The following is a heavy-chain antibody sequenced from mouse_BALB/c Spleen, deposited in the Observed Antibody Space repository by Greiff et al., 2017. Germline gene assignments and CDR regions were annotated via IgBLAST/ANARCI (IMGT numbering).Heavy chain of an antibody. CDR3: ARENDGDYAMDY. CDR2: ILPGSGST. V-gene: IGHV1-9*01. CDR1: GYTFSSYW. Sequence: QVQLQQSGAELMKPGASVKISCKATGYTFSSYWIEWVKQRPGHGLEWIGEILPGSGSTNYNEKFKGKATFTADTSSNTAYMQLSSLTSEDSAVYYCARENDGDYAMDYWVKEPQSPSPQ. J-gene: IGHJ4*01. D-gene: IGHD2-12*01.